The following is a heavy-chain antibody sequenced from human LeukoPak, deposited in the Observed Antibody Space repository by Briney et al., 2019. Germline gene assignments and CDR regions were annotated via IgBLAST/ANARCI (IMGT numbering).Heavy chain of an antibody. CDR2: IKQDGSEK. J-gene: IGHJ4*02. CDR3: ARTRIAAAGVPFDC. V-gene: IGHV3-7*01. D-gene: IGHD6-13*01. CDR1: GFTFSSYW. Sequence: GSLRPSCAASGFTFSSYWMSWVRQAPGKGLEWVANIKQDGSEKYYVDSVKGRFTISRDNAKNSLYLQMNSLRAEDTAVYYCARTRIAAAGVPFDCWGQGTLVTVSS.